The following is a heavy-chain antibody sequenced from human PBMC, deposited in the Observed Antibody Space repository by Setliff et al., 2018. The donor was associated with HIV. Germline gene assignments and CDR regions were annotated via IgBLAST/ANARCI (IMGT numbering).Heavy chain of an antibody. D-gene: IGHD2-21*02. CDR1: GFLMTAYG. CDR2: FTSYNNKA. J-gene: IGHJ6*02. Sequence: ASVKVSCKISGFLMTAYGINWVRQAPGQGPEWMGWFTSYNNKAEFAPKFQGRVTLTTDTFTSTVYMELRSLRSDDTAVYYCARGGDPPYYFLGMDVWGQGTSVTVSS. CDR3: ARGGDPPYYFLGMDV. V-gene: IGHV1-18*01.